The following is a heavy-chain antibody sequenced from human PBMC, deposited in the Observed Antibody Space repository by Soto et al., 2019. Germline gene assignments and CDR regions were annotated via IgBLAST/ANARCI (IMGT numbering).Heavy chain of an antibody. J-gene: IGHJ6*02. CDR2: IYYSGST. CDR3: ARDQISPYYYGMDV. CDR1: GGSIISGDYY. Sequence: SETLSHTCTVSGGSIISGDYYWSWIRQPPGKGLEWIGYIYYSGSTYYNPSLKSRVTISVDTSKNQFSLKLSSVTAADTAVYYCARDQISPYYYGMDVWGQGTTVTVSS. V-gene: IGHV4-30-4*01.